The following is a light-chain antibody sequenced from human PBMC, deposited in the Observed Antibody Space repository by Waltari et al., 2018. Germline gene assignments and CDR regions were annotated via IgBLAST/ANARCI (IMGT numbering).Light chain of an antibody. CDR1: IFGNKY. CDR3: QALGTGAWV. V-gene: IGLV3-1*01. Sequence: SYELTQPPSVSVSPGQTASIPCSGDIFGNKYASWYQQKPGQSPLLVIYQDTKRPSGIPERFSGSKSGNAATLTISGTQAMDEADYYCQALGTGAWVFGGGTKLTVL. J-gene: IGLJ3*02. CDR2: QDT.